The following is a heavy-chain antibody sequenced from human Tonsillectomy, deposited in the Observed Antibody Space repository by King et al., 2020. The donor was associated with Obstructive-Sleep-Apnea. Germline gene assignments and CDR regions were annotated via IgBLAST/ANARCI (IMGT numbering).Heavy chain of an antibody. D-gene: IGHD6-6*01. CDR2: IHHSGST. Sequence: VQLQESGPGLVKPSGTLSLTCDVSGGSISSSNWWSWVRQPPGKGLEWIGEIHHSGSTNYNPSLKSRVTISVDKSKNQFSLKLSSVTAADTAVYYCARDLGRRSSYFDYWGQGTLVTVSS. CDR3: ARDLGRRSSYFDY. J-gene: IGHJ4*02. CDR1: GGSISSSNW. V-gene: IGHV4-4*02.